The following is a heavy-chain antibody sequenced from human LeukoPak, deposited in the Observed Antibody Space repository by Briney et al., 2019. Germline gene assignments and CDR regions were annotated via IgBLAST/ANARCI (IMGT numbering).Heavy chain of an antibody. Sequence: PGGSLRLSCAASGFTFSSYAMSWVHQAPGKGLEGVSAISGSGGNIYYAASVKGRFTISRDNSKNTLYLQMNSLRAEDTAVYYCAKDVFGFGELAPDAFDIWGQGTMVTVSS. V-gene: IGHV3-23*01. D-gene: IGHD3-10*01. CDR2: ISGSGGNI. J-gene: IGHJ3*02. CDR1: GFTFSSYA. CDR3: AKDVFGFGELAPDAFDI.